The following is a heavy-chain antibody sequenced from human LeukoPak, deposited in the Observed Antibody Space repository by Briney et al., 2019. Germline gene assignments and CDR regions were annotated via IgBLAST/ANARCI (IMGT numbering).Heavy chain of an antibody. CDR2: ISGDGGST. J-gene: IGHJ4*02. CDR1: GFTFDDYA. V-gene: IGHV3-43*02. D-gene: IGHD1-20*01. Sequence: PGGSLRLSCAASGFTFDDYAMHWVRQAPGKGLELVSLISGDGGSTYYADSVKGRFTISRDNSKNSLYLQMKSLRTEDTALYYCAMITGTADYWGQGTLVTVSS. CDR3: AMITGTADY.